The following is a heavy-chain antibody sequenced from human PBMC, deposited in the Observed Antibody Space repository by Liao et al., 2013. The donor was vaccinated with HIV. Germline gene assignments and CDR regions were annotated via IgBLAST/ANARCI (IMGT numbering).Heavy chain of an antibody. J-gene: IGHJ4*02. CDR1: GGSISSGGYS. V-gene: IGHV4-30-2*01. Sequence: QLQLQEFGSGLVKPSQTLSLTCAVSGGSISSGGYSWSWIRQPPGKGLEWIGYIYQSGSTYSNPSLKSRVTISVDRSKNQFSLNLSSVTAADTAVYYCARASGNPEDDGDWLDYFDYWGRGNPGHRLL. D-gene: IGHD4-17*01. CDR2: IYQSGST. CDR3: ARASGNPEDDGDWLDYFDY.